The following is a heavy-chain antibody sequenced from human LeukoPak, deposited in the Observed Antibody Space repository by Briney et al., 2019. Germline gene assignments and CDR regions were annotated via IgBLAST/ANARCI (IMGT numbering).Heavy chain of an antibody. D-gene: IGHD1-26*01. CDR2: ISSSGSTI. Sequence: PGGSLRLSCAASGFTFSSYEMNWVRQAPGKGLEWVSYISSSGSTIYYADPVKGRFTISRDNAKNSLYLQMNSLRAEDTAVYYCARGVKGSYDYFDYWGQGTLVTVSS. CDR1: GFTFSSYE. V-gene: IGHV3-48*03. J-gene: IGHJ4*02. CDR3: ARGVKGSYDYFDY.